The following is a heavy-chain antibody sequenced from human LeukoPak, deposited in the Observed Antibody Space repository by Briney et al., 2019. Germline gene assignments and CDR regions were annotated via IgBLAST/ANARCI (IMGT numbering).Heavy chain of an antibody. D-gene: IGHD6-19*01. CDR1: GYTFTSYY. J-gene: IGHJ4*02. CDR2: INPSGGST. V-gene: IGHV1-46*01. Sequence: GASVKVSCKASGYTFTSYYMHWVRQAPGQGLEWMGIINPSGGSTSYAQKFQGRVTMTRDTSTSTVYMELSSLRSEDTAVYYCARVPVAVAGTGSPKSFDYWGQGTLVTVSS. CDR3: ARVPVAVAGTGSPKSFDY.